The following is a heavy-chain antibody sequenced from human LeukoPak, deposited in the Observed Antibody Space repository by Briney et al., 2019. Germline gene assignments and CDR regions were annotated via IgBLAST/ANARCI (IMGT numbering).Heavy chain of an antibody. J-gene: IGHJ4*02. CDR2: ISGSGGST. Sequence: PGGSLRLSCTASGFTFSSYAMSWVRQAPGKGLEWVSAISGSGGSTYYADSVKGRFTISRDNSKNTLYLQMNSLRAEDTAVYYCAKNIAAGKTFDYWGQGTLVTVSS. D-gene: IGHD6-25*01. V-gene: IGHV3-23*01. CDR1: GFTFSSYA. CDR3: AKNIAAGKTFDY.